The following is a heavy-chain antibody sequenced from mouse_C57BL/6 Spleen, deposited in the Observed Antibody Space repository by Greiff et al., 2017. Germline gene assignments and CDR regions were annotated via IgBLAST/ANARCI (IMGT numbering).Heavy chain of an antibody. J-gene: IGHJ2*01. V-gene: IGHV1-64*01. D-gene: IGHD2-5*01. CDR1: GYTFTSYW. Sequence: QVQLQQPGAELVKPGASVKLSCKASGYTFTSYWMHWVKQRPGQGLEWIGMIHPNSGSTNYNEKFKSKATLTVDKSSSTAYMQLSSLTSEDSAVYYCVRKGAYYSNYEDDWGQGTTLTVSS. CDR2: IHPNSGST. CDR3: VRKGAYYSNYEDD.